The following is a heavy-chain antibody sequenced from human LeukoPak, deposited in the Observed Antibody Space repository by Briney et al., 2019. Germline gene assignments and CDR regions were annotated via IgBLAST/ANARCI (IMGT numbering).Heavy chain of an antibody. CDR3: FSSGSGGWDY. V-gene: IGHV3-48*03. J-gene: IGHJ4*02. D-gene: IGHD1-26*01. CDR2: ISNTGYTI. CDR1: GFTFSSYE. Sequence: GGSLRLSCAASGFTFSSYEMNWVRQAPGKGLEWVSYISNTGYTIYYADSVKGRFTISRDKAKNSLYLQMNSLRAEDTAVYYCFSSGSGGWDYWGQGTLVTVSS.